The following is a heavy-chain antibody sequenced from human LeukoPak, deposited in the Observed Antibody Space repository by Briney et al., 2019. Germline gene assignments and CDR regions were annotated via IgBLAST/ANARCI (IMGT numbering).Heavy chain of an antibody. D-gene: IGHD2-2*01. CDR3: ARATLMPKVDP. CDR2: INHSGST. Sequence: SETLSLTCAVYGGSFSGYYWSWIRQPPGKVLEWIGEINHSGSTNYNPSLKSRVTISVDTSKNQFSLKLSSVTAADTAVYYCARATLMPKVDPWGQGTLVTVSS. CDR1: GGSFSGYY. J-gene: IGHJ5*02. V-gene: IGHV4-34*01.